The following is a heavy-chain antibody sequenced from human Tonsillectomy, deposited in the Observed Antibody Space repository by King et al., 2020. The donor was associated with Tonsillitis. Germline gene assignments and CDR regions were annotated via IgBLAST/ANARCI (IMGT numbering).Heavy chain of an antibody. V-gene: IGHV3-23*03. CDR3: AKHIRYFDWLSAASDFYYFDY. CDR1: GFTFSSYA. CDR2: IYSGGSST. J-gene: IGHJ4*02. Sequence: VQLVESGGGLVQPGGSLRLSCAASGFTFSSYAMSWVRQAPGKGLEWVSLIYSGGSSTYYADSVKGRFTISRDNSKNTLYLQMNSLRAEDTAVYYCAKHIRYFDWLSAASDFYYFDYWGQGTLVTVSS. D-gene: IGHD3-9*01.